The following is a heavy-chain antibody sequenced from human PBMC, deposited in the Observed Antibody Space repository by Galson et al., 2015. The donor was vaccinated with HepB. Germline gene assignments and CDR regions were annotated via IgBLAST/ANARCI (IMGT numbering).Heavy chain of an antibody. Sequence: SVKVSCKASGYTFTSYGISWVRQAPGQGLEWMGWISAYNGNTNYAQKLQGRVTMTTDTSTSTAYMELRSLRSDDTAVYYCARDRAIFWGSGSEAGDAFDIWGQGTMVTVSS. CDR1: GYTFTSYG. CDR2: ISAYNGNT. D-gene: IGHD5-12*01. CDR3: ARDRAIFWGSGSEAGDAFDI. V-gene: IGHV1-18*01. J-gene: IGHJ3*02.